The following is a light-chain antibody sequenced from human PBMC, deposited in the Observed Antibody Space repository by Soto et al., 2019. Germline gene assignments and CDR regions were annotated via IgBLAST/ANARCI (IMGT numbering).Light chain of an antibody. CDR1: QSVGSY. V-gene: IGKV3-11*01. CDR2: DAS. Sequence: EIVLTQSPATLSLSPGERATLSCRASQSVGSYLIWYQQKPGQAPRLLIYDASIRATGIPARFTGSGSGTAFTLTISSLDPEDFAVYYCQQRHNWPPLTFGGGTKVEI. CDR3: QQRHNWPPLT. J-gene: IGKJ4*01.